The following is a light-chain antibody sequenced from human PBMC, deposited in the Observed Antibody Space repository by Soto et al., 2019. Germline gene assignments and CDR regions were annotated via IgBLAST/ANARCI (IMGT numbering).Light chain of an antibody. CDR1: QSISSSY. V-gene: IGKV3-20*01. J-gene: IGKJ5*01. CDR2: GAS. CDR3: QKYGSSPIN. Sequence: DIVMTQSPVTLSLSPGERATLSCRASQSISSSYLAWYQQKPGQAPRLLIYGASSRATGIPDRFSGSGSGTDFTLTISRLEPEDFAVYYCQKYGSSPINFGQGTRLEIK.